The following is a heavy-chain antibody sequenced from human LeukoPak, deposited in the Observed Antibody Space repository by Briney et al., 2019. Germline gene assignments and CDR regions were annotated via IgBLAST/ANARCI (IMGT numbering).Heavy chain of an antibody. Sequence: PGGSLRLSCAASGFTSSSYSMNWVRQAPGKGLEWVSYISSSSGNIYYADSVKGRFTISRDNAKNSLYLQMNSLRAEDTAVYYCARGGAARPDFWGQGTLVTVSS. J-gene: IGHJ4*02. CDR1: GFTSSSYS. D-gene: IGHD6-6*01. CDR3: ARGGAARPDF. CDR2: ISSSSGNI. V-gene: IGHV3-48*04.